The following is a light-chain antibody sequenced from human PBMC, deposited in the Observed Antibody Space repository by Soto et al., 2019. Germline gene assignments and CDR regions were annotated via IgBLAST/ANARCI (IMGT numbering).Light chain of an antibody. Sequence: EIVLTQSPASLSLSPGERATLSCRATQSVRSSLAWYLQQPGQAPRLLIYDASKRATGIPARFSGSGSGTDFTLTISSLGPKDFALYYCQQRSNWPGTFGQGTKVEIK. CDR3: QQRSNWPGT. J-gene: IGKJ1*01. CDR1: QSVRSS. CDR2: DAS. V-gene: IGKV3-11*01.